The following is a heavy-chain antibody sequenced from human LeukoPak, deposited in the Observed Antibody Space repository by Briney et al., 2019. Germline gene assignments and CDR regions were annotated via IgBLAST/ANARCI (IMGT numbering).Heavy chain of an antibody. CDR2: GHHSGST. Sequence: KPSETLSLICTVSGGSITSYYWSWLRQPPGKGLEWIGFGHHSGSTSYKPTLKSRVTISVDTSKNQFSLKLSSVTAADTAVYYCARPRSSSFWYFDLWGRGTQVTVSS. J-gene: IGHJ2*01. V-gene: IGHV4-59*01. CDR1: GGSITSYY. D-gene: IGHD6-13*01. CDR3: ARPRSSSFWYFDL.